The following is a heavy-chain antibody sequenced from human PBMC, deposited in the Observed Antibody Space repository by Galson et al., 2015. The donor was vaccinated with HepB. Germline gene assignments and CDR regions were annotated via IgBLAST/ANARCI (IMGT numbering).Heavy chain of an antibody. CDR3: ARDRKGGGSYRRDYGMDV. Sequence: SLRLSCAASGFTFSTYTMHWVRQAPGKGLEWVAVISYDGTNKYYADSVKGRFTISRDNSKNTLYLQMNSLRAEDTAVYYCARDRKGGGSYRRDYGMDVWGQGTTVTVSS. D-gene: IGHD2-15*01. CDR2: ISYDGTNK. CDR1: GFTFSTYT. V-gene: IGHV3-30*04. J-gene: IGHJ6*02.